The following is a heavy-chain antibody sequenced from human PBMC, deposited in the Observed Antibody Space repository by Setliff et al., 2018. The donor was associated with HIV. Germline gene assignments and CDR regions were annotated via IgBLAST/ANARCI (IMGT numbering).Heavy chain of an antibody. Sequence: SETLSLTCAVSSASISNYHWSWIWQTPGKGLEWIGSIYTSGTTNYNPSLEGRITTSVDLSKNHFSLNLHSVTAADTAVYYCAIGDEYPGVFQSWGQGKVVTVSS. J-gene: IGHJ5*02. CDR3: AIGDEYPGVFQS. V-gene: IGHV4-4*09. CDR1: SASISNYH. CDR2: IYTSGTT. D-gene: IGHD2-2*01.